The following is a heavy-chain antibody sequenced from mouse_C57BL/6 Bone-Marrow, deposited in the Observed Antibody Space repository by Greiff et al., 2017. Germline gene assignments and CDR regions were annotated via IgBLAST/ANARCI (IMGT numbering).Heavy chain of an antibody. D-gene: IGHD2-3*01. CDR1: GYTFTNYW. V-gene: IGHV1-63*01. Sequence: QVQLQQSGAELVRPGTSVKMSCKASGYTFTNYWIGWAKQRPGHGLEWIGDIYPGGGYTNYNEKFKGKATLTADKSSSTAYMQFSSLTSEDSAIYYCAREGIYDGYYPFDYWGQGTTLTVSS. CDR3: AREGIYDGYYPFDY. CDR2: IYPGGGYT. J-gene: IGHJ2*01.